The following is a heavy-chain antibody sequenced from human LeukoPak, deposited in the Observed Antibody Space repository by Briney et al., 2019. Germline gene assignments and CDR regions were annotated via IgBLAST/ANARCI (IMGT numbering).Heavy chain of an antibody. J-gene: IGHJ4*02. V-gene: IGHV3-23*01. CDR3: AKEVGGSTDY. CDR1: GITFSSYA. Sequence: GWSLRLSCAAAGITFSSYAMSLLRQAPGKGLEWVSAISGSGGSTYYADSVKGRFTISRDNSKNKLYLQMNSLRAEDTAVYYCAKEVGGSTDYWGQGTLVTVSS. CDR2: ISGSGGST. D-gene: IGHD6-25*01.